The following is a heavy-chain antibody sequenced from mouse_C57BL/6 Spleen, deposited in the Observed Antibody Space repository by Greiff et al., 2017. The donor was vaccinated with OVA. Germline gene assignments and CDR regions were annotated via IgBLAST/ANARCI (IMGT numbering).Heavy chain of an antibody. CDR3: ARSYLYAMDY. CDR1: GYSITSGYY. D-gene: IGHD5-5*01. V-gene: IGHV3-6*01. Sequence: EVQLQESGPGLVKPSQSLSLTCSVTGYSITSGYYWNWIRQFPGNKLEWMGYISYDGSNNYNPSLKNRISITRDTSKNQFFLKLNSVTTEDTATYYCARSYLYAMDYWGQGTSVTVSS. CDR2: ISYDGSN. J-gene: IGHJ4*01.